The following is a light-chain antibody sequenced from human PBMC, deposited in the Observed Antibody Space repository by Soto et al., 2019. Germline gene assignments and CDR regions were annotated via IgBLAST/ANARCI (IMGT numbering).Light chain of an antibody. CDR1: SSSIGAGYD. CDR2: GNS. V-gene: IGLV1-40*01. J-gene: IGLJ1*01. Sequence: QSVLTQPPSVSGAPGQRVTISCTGSSSSIGAGYDVHWYQQLPGTAPKLLIYGNSNRPSGVPDRFSGSKSGTSASLAITGLQAEDEADYYYQSYDSSLSGYVFGTGTKLTVL. CDR3: QSYDSSLSGYV.